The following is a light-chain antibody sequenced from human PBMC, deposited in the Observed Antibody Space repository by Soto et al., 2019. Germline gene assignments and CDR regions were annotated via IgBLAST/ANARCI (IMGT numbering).Light chain of an antibody. J-gene: IGLJ2*01. V-gene: IGLV2-8*01. CDR1: SSDVGGYNY. CDR2: DVV. CDR3: SSYGGDNNVV. Sequence: QSALTQPPSASGSPGQSVTISCTGTSSDVGGYNYVSWYQQHPGAAPKLMIYDVVKRHSGVPDRFSGSKSGNTASLTVSGLQAEDEADYYYSSYGGDNNVVFGGGTKLTVL.